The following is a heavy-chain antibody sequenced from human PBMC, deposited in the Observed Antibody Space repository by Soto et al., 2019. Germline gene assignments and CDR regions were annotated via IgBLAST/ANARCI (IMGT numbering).Heavy chain of an antibody. V-gene: IGHV1-2*02. J-gene: IGHJ4*02. CDR1: GYTFSDYY. Sequence: ASVKVSCKASGYTFSDYYIHWVRQAPGQGLEWMGWIDPNSGGTKYAPKFKGGVTMTRDTSITTAYMELSRLRSGDTAVYYCAREPATAKPEGVDFWGQGTLVTVSS. D-gene: IGHD1-1*01. CDR3: AREPATAKPEGVDF. CDR2: IDPNSGGT.